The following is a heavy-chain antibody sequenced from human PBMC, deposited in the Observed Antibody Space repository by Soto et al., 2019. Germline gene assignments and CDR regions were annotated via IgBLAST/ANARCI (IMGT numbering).Heavy chain of an antibody. D-gene: IGHD3-16*01. Sequence: QVQLVQSGAEVKKPGASVKVSCKASGYTFTSYDINWVRQATGQGLEWMGWMNPNSGNTGYAQKFQGRATMTGNTSQSTSYMELRSLRSEDTAGYYCAGGWGWGWFDPWGQGTLVTVSS. CDR2: MNPNSGNT. CDR1: GYTFTSYD. J-gene: IGHJ5*02. CDR3: AGGWGWGWFDP. V-gene: IGHV1-8*01.